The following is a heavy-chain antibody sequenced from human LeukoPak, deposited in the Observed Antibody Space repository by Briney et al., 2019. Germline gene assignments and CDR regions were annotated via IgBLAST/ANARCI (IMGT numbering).Heavy chain of an antibody. CDR2: ISYGGSNK. D-gene: IGHD5-12*01. CDR1: GFIFDDYA. CDR3: AKDRDIQSYVGIVDY. Sequence: PGGSLRLFCAASGFIFDDYAMHWVRQAPGKGLEWVADISYGGSNKYYADSVKGRFTISRDNSKNTLYLQMNSLRAEDTAVYCCAKDRDIQSYVGIVDYWGQGTLVTVSS. J-gene: IGHJ4*02. V-gene: IGHV3-30*18.